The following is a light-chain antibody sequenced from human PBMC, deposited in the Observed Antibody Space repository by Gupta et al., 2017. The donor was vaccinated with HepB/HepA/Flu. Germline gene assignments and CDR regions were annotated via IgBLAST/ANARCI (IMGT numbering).Light chain of an antibody. J-gene: IGLJ2*01. CDR1: SRDIAIYEL. CDR2: HVT. Sequence: QSALTQPASVSASPGQSITISCTGSSRDIAIYELVSWYQQFPQKAPKLIIYHVTKRPAGVSNRFSGAKSCSTASLTIAGLQAEDEAVYYCCSYVGSSTLVFGGGTKLTVL. CDR3: CSYVGSSTLV. V-gene: IGLV2-23*02.